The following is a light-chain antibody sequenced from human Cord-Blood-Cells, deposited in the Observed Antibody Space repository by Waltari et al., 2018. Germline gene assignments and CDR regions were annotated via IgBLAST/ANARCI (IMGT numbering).Light chain of an antibody. J-gene: IGKJ1*01. CDR2: WAS. CDR3: QQYYSTPPWT. CDR1: QSVLYSSNNKNN. V-gene: IGKV4-1*01. Sequence: DIVMTQSPDPLAVSLGERATINCKSSQSVLYSSNNKNNLAWYQQKPGQPPKLLIYWASTRESGVPDRFSGSGSGTEFTLTISSRQAEDVAVYYCQQYYSTPPWTFGQGTKVEIK.